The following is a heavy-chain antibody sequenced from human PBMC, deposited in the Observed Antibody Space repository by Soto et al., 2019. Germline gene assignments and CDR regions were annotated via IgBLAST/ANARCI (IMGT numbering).Heavy chain of an antibody. CDR3: ARVLYSSSLGGDYYYGMDV. Sequence: SVKVSCKASGGTFSSYAISWVRQAPGQGLEWMGGIIPIFGTANYAQKFQGRVTITADKSTSTAYMELSSLRSEDTAVYYCARVLYSSSLGGDYYYGMDVWGQGTTVTV. CDR1: GGTFSSYA. D-gene: IGHD6-13*01. CDR2: IIPIFGTA. J-gene: IGHJ6*02. V-gene: IGHV1-69*06.